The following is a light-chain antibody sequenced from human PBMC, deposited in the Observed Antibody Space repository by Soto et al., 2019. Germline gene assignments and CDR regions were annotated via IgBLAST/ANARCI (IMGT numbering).Light chain of an antibody. CDR1: QEISNH. J-gene: IGKJ4*01. CDR2: DAS. Sequence: DIQMTQSPSSLSASVGDRVTITCRASQEISNHLAWFQQKPGKPPKSLIYDASSLQSGVPSKFSGSGPGTDFTLTISSLQPEDFATYYCQQYHNYPVTFGGGTKVEIK. CDR3: QQYHNYPVT. V-gene: IGKV1-16*02.